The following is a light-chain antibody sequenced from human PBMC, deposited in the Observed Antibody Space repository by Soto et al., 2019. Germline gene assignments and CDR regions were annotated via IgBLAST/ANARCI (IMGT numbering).Light chain of an antibody. Sequence: EIVLTQSPATLSLSPGERATLFCRASQSVSSYLAWYQQKPGQAPRLLIYGASNRATGIPARFSGSGSGTDFTLTISSLEPEDFAVYYCQQYGTSRWTFGQGTKVEIK. J-gene: IGKJ1*01. CDR3: QQYGTSRWT. CDR1: QSVSSY. V-gene: IGKV3-20*01. CDR2: GAS.